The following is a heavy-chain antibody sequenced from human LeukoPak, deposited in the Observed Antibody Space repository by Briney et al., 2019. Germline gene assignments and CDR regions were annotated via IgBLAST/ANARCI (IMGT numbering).Heavy chain of an antibody. J-gene: IGHJ5*02. CDR3: ARGGIDIVTVPVSNWFDP. D-gene: IGHD2/OR15-2a*01. Sequence: ASVKVSCKASGYTFINYGITWVRQAPGQGLEWMGWSSPYNGKTNYAQKLQGRVTMTTDTSTNTAYMELRSLRSDDTAVYYCARGGIDIVTVPVSNWFDPWGQGTLVTVSS. CDR2: SSPYNGKT. V-gene: IGHV1-18*01. CDR1: GYTFINYG.